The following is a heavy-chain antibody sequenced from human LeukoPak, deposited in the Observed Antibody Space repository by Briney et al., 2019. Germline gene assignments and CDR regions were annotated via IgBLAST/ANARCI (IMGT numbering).Heavy chain of an antibody. CDR3: ARVPYGPH. CDR2: LFSGGSA. J-gene: IGHJ4*02. CDR1: GFTFSSYS. Sequence: GGSLRLSCAASGFTFSSYSMNWVRLAPGKGPEWVSVLFSGGSAYYTDSVKGRFTISRDSSKNTLYLQMNSLRAEDTAVYYCARVPYGPHWGQGALVTVSS. V-gene: IGHV3-66*01. D-gene: IGHD3-10*01.